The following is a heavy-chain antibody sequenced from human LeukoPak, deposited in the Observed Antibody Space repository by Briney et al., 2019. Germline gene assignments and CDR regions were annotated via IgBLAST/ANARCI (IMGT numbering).Heavy chain of an antibody. D-gene: IGHD3-9*01. J-gene: IGHJ4*02. CDR1: GGSISSGGYY. V-gene: IGHV4-30-2*01. CDR2: IYHSGST. Sequence: SETLSLTCTVSGGSISSGGYYWSWIRQPPGKGLEWIGYIYHSGSTYYNPSLKSRVTISVDRSKNQFSLKLSSVTAADTAVYYCARDYDILTGTSYYFDYWGQGTLVTVSS. CDR3: ARDYDILTGTSYYFDY.